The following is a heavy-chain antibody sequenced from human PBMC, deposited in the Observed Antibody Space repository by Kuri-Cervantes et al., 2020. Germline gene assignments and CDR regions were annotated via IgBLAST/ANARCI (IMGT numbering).Heavy chain of an antibody. Sequence: GGSLRPSCAASGFSFGSYGMHWVRQAPGKGLEWVALIWSDAAGQYYVHSVRGRFTISRDNSRNIMYLQMNSLKVEDTAVYYCAKDKVGSLGFDCWGQGTLVTVSS. J-gene: IGHJ4*02. V-gene: IGHV3-33*06. CDR2: IWSDAAGQ. CDR1: GFSFGSYG. CDR3: AKDKVGSLGFDC. D-gene: IGHD1-26*01.